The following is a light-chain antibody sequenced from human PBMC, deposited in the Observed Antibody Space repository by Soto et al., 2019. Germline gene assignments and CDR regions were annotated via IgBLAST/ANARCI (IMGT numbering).Light chain of an antibody. CDR3: QQRSNWPPTIT. Sequence: EILFTQSPATLSLSPGERATLSCRASQSVSNYLVWYQQKPGQAPRLLIYDASSRATGIPVRFSGSGSGTDFTLTISSLEPEDFAVYYCQQRSNWPPTITFGQGTRLEIK. V-gene: IGKV3-11*01. CDR2: DAS. J-gene: IGKJ5*01. CDR1: QSVSNY.